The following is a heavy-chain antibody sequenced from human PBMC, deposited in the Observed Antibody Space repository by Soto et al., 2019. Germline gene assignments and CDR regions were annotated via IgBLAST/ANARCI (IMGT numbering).Heavy chain of an antibody. CDR2: FIAMLGTP. D-gene: IGHD5-18*01. V-gene: IGHV1-69*13. J-gene: IGHJ4*02. CDR3: ARGAMANFDY. CDR1: GGTFGSHG. Sequence: SVKVSCKASGGTFGSHGIAWVRQAPGQGLEWMGGFIAMLGTPTYAKKVQGRATITADESLTSSCLELRSLRSEDTAVYFCARGAMANFDYWGQGTVVTVSS.